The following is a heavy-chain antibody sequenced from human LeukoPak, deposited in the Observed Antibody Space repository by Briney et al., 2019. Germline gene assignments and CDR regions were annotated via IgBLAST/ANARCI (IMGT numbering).Heavy chain of an antibody. Sequence: SETLSLTCAVYGGSFSGYYWSWIRQPPGKGLEWIGEINHSGSTNYSPSLKSRVTISVDTSKNQFSLKLSSVTAADTAVYYCARGVVGATHNWGQGTLVTVSS. CDR3: ARGVVGATHN. CDR2: INHSGST. CDR1: GGSFSGYY. J-gene: IGHJ4*02. V-gene: IGHV4-34*01. D-gene: IGHD1-26*01.